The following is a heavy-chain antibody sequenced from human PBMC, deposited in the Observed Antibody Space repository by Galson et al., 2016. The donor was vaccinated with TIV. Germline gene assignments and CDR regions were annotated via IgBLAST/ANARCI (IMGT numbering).Heavy chain of an antibody. V-gene: IGHV4-59*12. CDR3: AREGSADYDWGRAHFDY. Sequence: SETLSLTCSVSGGSITSFYWSWIRQPPGKGLQWIGYIYFDGSTIYNPSLKSRVAISLDTSKSQFSLKLSSVTAADTALYYCAREGSADYDWGRAHFDYWGQGTLVTVSS. CDR1: GGSITSFY. CDR2: IYFDGST. J-gene: IGHJ4*02. D-gene: IGHD3-16*01.